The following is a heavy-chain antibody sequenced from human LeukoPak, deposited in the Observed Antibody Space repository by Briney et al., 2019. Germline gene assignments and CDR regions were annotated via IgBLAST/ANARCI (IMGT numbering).Heavy chain of an antibody. CDR2: INPNSGGT. D-gene: IGHD3-22*01. V-gene: IGHV1-2*06. J-gene: IGHJ4*02. Sequence: EASVKVSCKASGYTFTSYGISWVRQAPGQGLEWMGRINPNSGGTNYAQKFQGRVTMTRDTSISTAYMELSRLRSDDTAVYYCARDSYYYDSSGYYDFDYWGQGTLVTVSS. CDR3: ARDSYYYDSSGYYDFDY. CDR1: GYTFTSYG.